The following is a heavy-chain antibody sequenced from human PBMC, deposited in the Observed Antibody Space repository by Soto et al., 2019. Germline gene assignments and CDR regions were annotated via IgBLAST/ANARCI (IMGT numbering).Heavy chain of an antibody. CDR3: ARVMAVQAFDI. V-gene: IGHV1-3*01. D-gene: IGHD2-21*01. CDR1: GYIFTRYG. CDR2: INAGTGQV. Sequence: QVQLVQSGASEVKKPGASVKVSCKASGYIFTRYGIHWVRQAPGQGLEWVGWINAGTGQVKYSQKFQGRVSITRDTSVSTAYMELSRLKSEYPAVYYWARVMAVQAFDIWGQGTKVTVSS. J-gene: IGHJ3*02.